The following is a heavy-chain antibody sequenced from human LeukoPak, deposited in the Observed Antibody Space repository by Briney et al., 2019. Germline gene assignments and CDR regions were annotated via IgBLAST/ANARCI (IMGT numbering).Heavy chain of an antibody. CDR2: ISGSGGST. CDR3: ARDAGRVASLDY. CDR1: GFTFSSYA. Sequence: GGSLRLSCAASGFTFSSYAMSWVRQAPGKGLEWVSAISGSGGSTYYADSVKGRFTISRDNSKNTLYLQMNTLRDEDTAVYYCARDAGRVASLDYWGQGTLVTVSS. V-gene: IGHV3-23*01. D-gene: IGHD3-10*01. J-gene: IGHJ4*02.